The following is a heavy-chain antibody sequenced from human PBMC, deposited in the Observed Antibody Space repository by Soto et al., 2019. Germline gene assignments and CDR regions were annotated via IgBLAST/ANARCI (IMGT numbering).Heavy chain of an antibody. CDR2: IKEDGGET. V-gene: IGHV3-7*01. CDR3: AREIPNSYFEC. CDR1: GFSFSMYW. Sequence: EVQLVESGGGLVQPGGSLRLSCATSGFSFSMYWMSWVRQAPGRGLEWVANIKEDGGETHHVDSVKGRFTISRDNAKKSLYLQMNSLRPEYTAVYYCAREIPNSYFECWGQGTLVTVSS. J-gene: IGHJ4*02.